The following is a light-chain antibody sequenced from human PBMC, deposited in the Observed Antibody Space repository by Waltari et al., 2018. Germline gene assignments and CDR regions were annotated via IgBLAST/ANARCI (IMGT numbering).Light chain of an antibody. J-gene: IGLJ2*01. V-gene: IGLV3-21*02. Sequence: SYVLTQPPSVSVAPGQTARITCGGDNIGGKSVHWYQQKPGQAPVLVIYDDRDRPSNSPGRFSGSNSGNTATLTISRVEAGDEADYYCQVWDSSSDHVIFGGGTKVTV. CDR2: DDR. CDR1: NIGGKS. CDR3: QVWDSSSDHVI.